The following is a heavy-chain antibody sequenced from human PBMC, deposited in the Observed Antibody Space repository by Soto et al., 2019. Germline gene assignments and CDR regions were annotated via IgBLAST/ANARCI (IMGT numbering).Heavy chain of an antibody. CDR3: ARWISGGYSDWFDP. Sequence: QVQLVQSGAEVKKPGASVKVSCKASGYNFMRYGFTWVRQAPGQGLEWMEWINVDNGETKYPQKIQGRVTMTTDTSTITVYMELRSLTSDDTAVYYCARWISGGYSDWFDPWGHGTLVTVSS. D-gene: IGHD1-26*01. CDR1: GYNFMRYG. CDR2: INVDNGET. V-gene: IGHV1-18*04. J-gene: IGHJ5*02.